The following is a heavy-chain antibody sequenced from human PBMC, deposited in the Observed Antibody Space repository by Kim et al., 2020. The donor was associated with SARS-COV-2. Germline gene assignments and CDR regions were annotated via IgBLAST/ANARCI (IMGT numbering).Heavy chain of an antibody. CDR2: IKEDGSEK. V-gene: IGHV3-7*01. J-gene: IGHJ4*02. CDR3: VREGYYDSRGYYF. Sequence: GGALRLSCDVSGFTFSTYWMTWVRQAPGKGLEWVANIKEDGSEKFYLDSVRGRFTISRDNAKNSIYLQMNSLRAEDTATYYCVREGYYDSRGYYFWGQGT. D-gene: IGHD3-22*01. CDR1: GFTFSTYW.